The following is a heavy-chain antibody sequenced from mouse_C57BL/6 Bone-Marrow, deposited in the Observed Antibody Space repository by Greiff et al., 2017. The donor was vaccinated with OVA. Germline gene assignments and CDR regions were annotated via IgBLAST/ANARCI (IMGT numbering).Heavy chain of an antibody. CDR3: ARRGYYGSPWYFDV. V-gene: IGHV1-50*01. CDR2: IDPSDSYT. J-gene: IGHJ1*03. D-gene: IGHD1-1*01. Sequence: PGAELVKPGASVKLSCKASGYTFTSYWMQWVKQRPGQGLEWIGEIDPSDSYTNYNQKFKGKATLTVDTSSSTAYMQLSSLTSEDSAVYYCARRGYYGSPWYFDVWGTGTTVTVSS. CDR1: GYTFTSYW.